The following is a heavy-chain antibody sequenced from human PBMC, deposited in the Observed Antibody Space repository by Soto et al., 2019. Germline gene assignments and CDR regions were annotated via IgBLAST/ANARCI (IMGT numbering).Heavy chain of an antibody. CDR3: ATLLGSHQHYYFGIDV. CDR1: GYSMTSGGYY. J-gene: IGHJ6*02. CDR2: IYYSGGT. V-gene: IGHV4-31*03. Sequence: QMQLQESGPELVKPSQTLSLICTVSGYSMTSGGYYWSWIRHLPGKGLEWIGYIYYSGGTQFNPSLKSRVSMSVDTSKNQFSLRLGSVTAADTAVYYCATLLGSHQHYYFGIDVWGQGTTVTVSS. D-gene: IGHD2-2*01.